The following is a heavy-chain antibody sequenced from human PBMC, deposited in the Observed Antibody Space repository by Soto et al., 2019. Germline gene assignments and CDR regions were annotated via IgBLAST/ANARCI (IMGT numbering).Heavy chain of an antibody. Sequence: QVQLVQSGAEVKKPGASVKVSCRASGYTFTNFGVTWVRRAPGQGLEWMGWISAYTDTPNYAQKFKGRVTMTIDTSTSTAYMDLGSLTSDDTAVDYCARVIQGVEAWFDPWGQGTLVIVSS. J-gene: IGHJ5*02. V-gene: IGHV1-18*01. CDR1: GYTFTNFG. CDR3: ARVIQGVEAWFDP. D-gene: IGHD1-1*01. CDR2: ISAYTDTP.